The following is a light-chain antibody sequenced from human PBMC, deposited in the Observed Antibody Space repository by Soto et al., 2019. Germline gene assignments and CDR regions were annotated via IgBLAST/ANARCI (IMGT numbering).Light chain of an antibody. CDR3: QQYGSSIT. V-gene: IGKV3-20*01. Sequence: IVLTQSPGTLSLSPGERATLSCRASQSVPRSYLAWYQQKPGQAPRLLIYGTSSRATGIPDRFCGSGSGTDYTLTISRLEPEDFAVFYCQQYGSSITFGQGTRLEIK. CDR1: QSVPRSY. J-gene: IGKJ5*01. CDR2: GTS.